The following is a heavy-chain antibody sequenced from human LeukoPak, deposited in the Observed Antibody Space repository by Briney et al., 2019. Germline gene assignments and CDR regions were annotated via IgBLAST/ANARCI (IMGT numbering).Heavy chain of an antibody. CDR2: ISYSGST. CDR1: GYSISSDYY. CDR3: ARDLYSSRTNDAFVI. J-gene: IGHJ3*02. Sequence: SETLSLTCTVSGYSISSDYYWAWIRQPPGKGLEWIGSISYSGSTYYNPSLKSRVTISVDTSKNQFSLKLSSVTAADTAVYYCARDLYSSRTNDAFVIWGQGTMVTVSS. V-gene: IGHV4-38-2*02. D-gene: IGHD6-13*01.